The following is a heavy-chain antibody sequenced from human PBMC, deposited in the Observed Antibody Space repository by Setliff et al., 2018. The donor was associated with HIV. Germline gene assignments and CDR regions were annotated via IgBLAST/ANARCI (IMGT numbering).Heavy chain of an antibody. CDR1: GFTFSSCS. CDR2: ISSSSSTR. D-gene: IGHD1-26*01. Sequence: ETLSLSCAASGFTFSSCSMNWVRQAPGKGLEWVSYISSSSSTRYYADSVKGRFTISRDNAKNSLYLQMNSLRAEDTAVYYCARDEVGATPNYYYMDVWGKGTTVTVSS. V-gene: IGHV3-48*01. J-gene: IGHJ6*03. CDR3: ARDEVGATPNYYYMDV.